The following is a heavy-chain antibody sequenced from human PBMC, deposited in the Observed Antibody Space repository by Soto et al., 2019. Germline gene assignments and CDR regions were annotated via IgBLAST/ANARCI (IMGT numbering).Heavy chain of an antibody. Sequence: SVKVSCKASEGTFNSYAIAWVRQAPGQGLEWMGGIIPYYNTLNYAQKFQDRVPITADDSTNTVYMELSSLRSDATAVYFCAGGASRWYPYFFDSWAQGTLVTVSS. D-gene: IGHD6-13*01. J-gene: IGHJ4*02. CDR1: EGTFNSYA. V-gene: IGHV1-69*13. CDR3: AGGASRWYPYFFDS. CDR2: IIPYYNTL.